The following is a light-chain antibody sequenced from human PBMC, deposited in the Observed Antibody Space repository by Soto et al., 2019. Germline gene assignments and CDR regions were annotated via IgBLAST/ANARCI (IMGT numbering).Light chain of an antibody. CDR3: QQYNNWPWT. CDR1: QSVSSN. V-gene: IGKV3-15*01. J-gene: IGKJ1*01. CDR2: GAS. Sequence: EIVMTQSPATLSVSPGERATLSCRASQSVSSNLAWYQQKPGQAPRVLIYGASTRATGIPARFSGSGYGTEFTLTISSLQSEDFAVYYWQQYNNWPWTFGQGTKVEIK.